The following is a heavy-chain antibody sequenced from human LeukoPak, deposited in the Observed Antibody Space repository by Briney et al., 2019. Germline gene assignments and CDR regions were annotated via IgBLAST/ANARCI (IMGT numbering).Heavy chain of an antibody. J-gene: IGHJ4*02. D-gene: IGHD3-10*01. CDR3: ATSRYGSGSRFDY. CDR2: IIPIFGTA. CDR1: GDTFSSYA. Sequence: SVKVSCKASGDTFSSYAISWVRQAPGQGLEWMGGIIPIFGTANYAQKFQSRVTITADESTSTAYMELSSLRSEDTAVYYCATSRYGSGSRFDYWGQGTLVTVSS. V-gene: IGHV1-69*13.